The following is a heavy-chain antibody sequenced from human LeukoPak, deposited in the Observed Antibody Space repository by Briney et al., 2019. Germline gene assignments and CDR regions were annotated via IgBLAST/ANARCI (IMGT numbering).Heavy chain of an antibody. D-gene: IGHD2-21*02. CDR2: IKPDGGEK. CDR3: ARGVWSSLNAFDI. Sequence: QAGGSLRLSCAASGFTFTTSWMSWVRQTPGKGLEWVANIKPDGGEKHYVDSVKGRFTISRDNARSSLYLQMSSLGADDTALYYCARGVWSSLNAFDIWGQGTMVTVSS. J-gene: IGHJ3*02. V-gene: IGHV3-7*01. CDR1: GFTFTTSW.